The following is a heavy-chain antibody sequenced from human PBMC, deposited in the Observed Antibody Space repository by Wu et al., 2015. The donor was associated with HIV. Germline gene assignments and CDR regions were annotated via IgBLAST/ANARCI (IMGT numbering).Heavy chain of an antibody. CDR1: GGSFSRSG. J-gene: IGHJ6*03. Sequence: QVQLVQSGAEVKKPGSSVKVSCKASGGSFSRSGISWVRQAPGKGFEWMGRIIPNHGGANYAEKFEGRVTITADEATNTAYMDLRRLRSEDTAVYYCARYGATDSSGYPPPYYYYYMDVWGKGTTVTVSS. CDR3: ARYGATDSSGYPPPYYYYYMDV. CDR2: IIPNHGGA. V-gene: IGHV1-69*11. D-gene: IGHD3-22*01.